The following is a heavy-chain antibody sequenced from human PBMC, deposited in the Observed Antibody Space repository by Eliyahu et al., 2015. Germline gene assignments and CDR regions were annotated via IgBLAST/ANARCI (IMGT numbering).Heavy chain of an antibody. CDR2: IIPIFGTA. CDR1: GGTFSSYA. V-gene: IGHV1-69*05. D-gene: IGHD3-10*01. J-gene: IGHJ6*02. CDR3: ARDQEVVRGVTTHYYGMDV. Sequence: LVQSGAEVKKPGSSVKVSCKASGGTFSSYAISWVRQAPGQGLEWMGGIIPIFGTANYAQKFQGRVTITTDESTSTAYMELSSLRSEDTAVYYCARDQEVVRGVTTHYYGMDVWGQGTTVTVSS.